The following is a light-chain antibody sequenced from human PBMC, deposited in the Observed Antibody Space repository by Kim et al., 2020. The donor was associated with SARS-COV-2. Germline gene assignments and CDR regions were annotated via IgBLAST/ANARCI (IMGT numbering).Light chain of an antibody. CDR1: QSIDMF. Sequence: DIQMTQSPSSLSASIGDRVTITCRASQSIDMFLNWYQQTPGKAPKLLIYDASNLQSGVPSRFSGSGSGTDFTLTINSLQPEDFATYFCQQSNNIPYTFGQGTKLEI. CDR2: DAS. V-gene: IGKV1-39*01. CDR3: QQSNNIPYT. J-gene: IGKJ2*01.